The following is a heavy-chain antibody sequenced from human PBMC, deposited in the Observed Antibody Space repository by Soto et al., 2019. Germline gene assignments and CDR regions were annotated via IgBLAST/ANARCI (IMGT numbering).Heavy chain of an antibody. V-gene: IGHV3-30-3*01. J-gene: IGHJ4*02. D-gene: IGHD3-22*01. CDR3: ARDCFLWVIGGYFDY. Sequence: GGSLRLSCAASGFTFSSYAMHWVRQAPGKGLEWVAVISYDGSNKYYADSVKGRFTISRDNSKNTLYLQMNSLRAEDTAVYYCARDCFLWVIGGYFDYWGQGTLVTVSS. CDR1: GFTFSSYA. CDR2: ISYDGSNK.